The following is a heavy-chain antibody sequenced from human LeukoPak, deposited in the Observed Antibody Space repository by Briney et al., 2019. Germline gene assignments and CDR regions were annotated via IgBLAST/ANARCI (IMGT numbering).Heavy chain of an antibody. V-gene: IGHV1-69*06. CDR3: AREGGYCTNGVCINWFDP. CDR2: IIPIFGTA. CDR1: GGTFSSYA. Sequence: ASVKVSCKASGGTFSSYAISWVRQAPGQGLEWMGGIIPIFGTANYAQKFQGRVTITADKSTSTAYMELSSLRSEDTAVYYCAREGGYCTNGVCINWFDPWGQGTLVTVSS. D-gene: IGHD2-8*01. J-gene: IGHJ5*02.